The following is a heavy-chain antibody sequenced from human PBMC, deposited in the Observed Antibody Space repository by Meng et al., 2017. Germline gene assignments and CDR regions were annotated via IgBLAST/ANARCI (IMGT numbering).Heavy chain of an antibody. CDR3: ARVSVVVPAASSSGYYYYGMDV. Sequence: SVKVSCKASGGTFSSYAISWVRQAPGQGLEWMGGIIPIFGTANYAQKFQGRVTITADESTSTAYMGLSSLRSEDTAVYYCARVSVVVPAASSSGYYYYGMDVWGQGTTVTVSS. J-gene: IGHJ6*02. V-gene: IGHV1-69*13. CDR1: GGTFSSYA. D-gene: IGHD2-2*01. CDR2: IIPIFGTA.